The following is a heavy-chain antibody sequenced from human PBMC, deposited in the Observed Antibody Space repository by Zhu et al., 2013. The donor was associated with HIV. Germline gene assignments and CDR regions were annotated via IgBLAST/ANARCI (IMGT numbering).Heavy chain of an antibody. CDR1: GYTFTGYY. CDR3: AREDRRLMTALDY. CDR2: INPNSGGT. J-gene: IGHJ4*02. D-gene: IGHD2-21*02. Sequence: QVQLVQSGAEVKKPGASVKVSCKTSGYTFTGYYMQWVRQAPGQGLEWMGWINPNSGGTNYAQNFKGRVTMTRDTSIDTAYMDLNNLKSDDTAVYYCAREDRRLMTALDYWGQGTLVTISS. V-gene: IGHV1-2*02.